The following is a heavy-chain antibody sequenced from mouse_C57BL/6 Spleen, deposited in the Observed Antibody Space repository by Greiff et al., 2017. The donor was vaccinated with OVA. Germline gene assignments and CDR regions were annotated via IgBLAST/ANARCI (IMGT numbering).Heavy chain of an antibody. V-gene: IGHV1-26*01. CDR1: GYTFTDYY. CDR2: INPNNGVT. D-gene: IGHD2-3*01. CDR3: ATLFYAMDY. Sequence: EVQLQQSGPELVKPGASVKISCKASGYTFTDYYMNWVKQSHGKSLEWIGDINPNNGVTSYNLKFKGKATLTVDKSSSTAYMELRSLTSEDSAVYYCATLFYAMDYWGQGTSVTVSS. J-gene: IGHJ4*01.